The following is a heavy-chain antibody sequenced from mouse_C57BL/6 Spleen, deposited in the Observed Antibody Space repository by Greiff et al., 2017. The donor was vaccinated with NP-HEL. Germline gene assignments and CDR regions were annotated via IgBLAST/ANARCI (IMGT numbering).Heavy chain of an antibody. CDR3: ARGGYGSSYVYYAMDY. V-gene: IGHV2-2*01. Sequence: QVQLQQSGPGLVQPSQSLSITCTVSGFSLTSYGVHWVRQSPGKGLEWLGVIWSGGSTDYNAAFISRLSISKDNSKSQVFFKMNSLQADDTAIYYCARGGYGSSYVYYAMDYWGQGTSVTVSS. CDR1: GFSLTSYG. J-gene: IGHJ4*01. CDR2: IWSGGST. D-gene: IGHD1-1*01.